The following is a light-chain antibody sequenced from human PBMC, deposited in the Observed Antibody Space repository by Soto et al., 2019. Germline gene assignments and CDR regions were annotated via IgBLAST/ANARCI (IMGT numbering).Light chain of an antibody. CDR1: STDVTIHNL. Sequence: QSALTQPASVSGSPGQSITISCIGTSTDVTIHNLVSWYQQHPGKAPKLLIFEVNKRPSGVSSRFSGSKSGNTASLTISGLQAVDEADYYCCSYSGSYVFGSGTKLTVL. V-gene: IGLV2-23*02. CDR2: EVN. J-gene: IGLJ1*01. CDR3: CSYSGSYV.